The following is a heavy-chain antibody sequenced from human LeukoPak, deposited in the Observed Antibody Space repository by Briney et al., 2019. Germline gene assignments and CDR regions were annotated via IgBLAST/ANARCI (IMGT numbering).Heavy chain of an antibody. CDR1: GFTVSSNY. V-gene: IGHV3-23*01. Sequence: GGSLRLSCAASGFTVSSNYMSWVRQAPGKGLEWVSAISGSGGSTYYADSVKGRFTISRDNSKNTLYLQMNSLRAEDTAVYYCAKDPYHIVVVPAAITHWGQGTLVTVSS. CDR3: AKDPYHIVVVPAAITH. J-gene: IGHJ4*02. D-gene: IGHD2-2*01. CDR2: ISGSGGST.